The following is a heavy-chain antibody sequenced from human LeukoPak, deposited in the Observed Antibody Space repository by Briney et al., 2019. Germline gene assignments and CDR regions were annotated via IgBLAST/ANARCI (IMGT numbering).Heavy chain of an antibody. V-gene: IGHV4-34*01. CDR3: ARGQKDFWSGYPPIY. J-gene: IGHJ4*02. CDR1: GGSFSGYY. Sequence: SETLSLTCAVYGGSFSGYYWSWIRQPPGKGLEWSGEINHSGSTNYNPSLKSRVTISVDTSKNQFSLKLSSVTAADTAVYYCARGQKDFWSGYPPIYWGQGTLVTVSS. D-gene: IGHD3-3*01. CDR2: INHSGST.